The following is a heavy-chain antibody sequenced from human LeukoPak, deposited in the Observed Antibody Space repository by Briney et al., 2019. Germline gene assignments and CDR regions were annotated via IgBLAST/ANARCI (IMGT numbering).Heavy chain of an antibody. CDR1: GGSISSGGYY. V-gene: IGHV4-30-2*01. CDR2: IYHSGST. J-gene: IGHJ1*01. CDR3: ARGPRAPRYFQH. Sequence: PSETLSLTCTVSGGSISSGGYYWSWIRQPPGKGLEWIGYIYHSGSTYYNPSLKSRVTISVDRSKNQFSLKLSSVTAADTAVYYCARGPRAPRYFQHWGQGTLVTVSS.